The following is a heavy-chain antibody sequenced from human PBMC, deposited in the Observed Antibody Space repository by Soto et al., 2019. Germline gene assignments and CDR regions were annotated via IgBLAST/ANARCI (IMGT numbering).Heavy chain of an antibody. CDR3: SRHGPRVYYDNSDYYYYGMDV. CDR2: IYLVDSDT. J-gene: IGHJ6*02. Sequence: GELLKISCKGSGYSFTIYWIGWVRQTSGKGLEWMGIIYLVDSDTRYSPSFQGQVPISAAKSISTAYLQWSSVKASDTAMYYCSRHGPRVYYDNSDYYYYGMDVWGQGTTVTVSS. D-gene: IGHD3-22*01. V-gene: IGHV5-51*01. CDR1: GYSFTIYW.